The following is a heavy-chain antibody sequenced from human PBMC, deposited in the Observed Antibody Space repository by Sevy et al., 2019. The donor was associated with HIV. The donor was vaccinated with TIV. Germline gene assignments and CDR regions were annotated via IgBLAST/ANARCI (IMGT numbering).Heavy chain of an antibody. D-gene: IGHD3-10*01. CDR2: INPKDGGT. CDR3: SRSVYGSGTYLNDY. Sequence: ASVKVSCKASGYLFSGYYVHWVRQAPGQGLEWMGWINPKDGGTNYAQKFQGRVTMTTDTSISTAYLELNRLTSDDTAMFYCSRSVYGSGTYLNDYWGQGTLITVSS. J-gene: IGHJ4*02. V-gene: IGHV1-2*02. CDR1: GYLFSGYY.